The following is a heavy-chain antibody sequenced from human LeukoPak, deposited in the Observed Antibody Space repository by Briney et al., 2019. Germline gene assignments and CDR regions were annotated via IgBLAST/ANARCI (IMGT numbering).Heavy chain of an antibody. CDR2: ISNDGSNK. CDR1: GFTFSSYA. CDR3: ARSYDFWSGYSHFDY. D-gene: IGHD3-3*01. Sequence: SGGSLRLSYAGPGFTFSSYAMHWVRQAPGKGLEWVAVISNDGSNKYYADSVKGRFTISRDNSKNTLFLQMNSLRAEDTAVYYCARSYDFWSGYSHFDYWGQGTLVTVSS. V-gene: IGHV3-30*01. J-gene: IGHJ4*02.